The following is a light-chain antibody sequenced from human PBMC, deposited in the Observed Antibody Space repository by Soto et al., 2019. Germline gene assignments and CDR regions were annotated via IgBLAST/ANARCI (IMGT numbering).Light chain of an antibody. Sequence: QSVLTQPPSVSGAPGQRVTISCTGSSSNIGAGYDVHWYQQLPGTAPKLLIYGNINRPSGVPDRLTGSKSGTSASLAITGLQAEDEADYYCQSYDNNLSGWVFGGGTKLTVL. V-gene: IGLV1-40*01. CDR3: QSYDNNLSGWV. CDR1: SSNIGAGYD. CDR2: GNI. J-gene: IGLJ3*02.